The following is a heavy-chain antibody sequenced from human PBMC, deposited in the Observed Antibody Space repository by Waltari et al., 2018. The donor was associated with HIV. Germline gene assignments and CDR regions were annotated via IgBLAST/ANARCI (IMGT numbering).Heavy chain of an antibody. Sequence: QVQVVHSGAEMAKPGSSVKVSCRTSGGIFHSSAISWVRQAPGQGLEWRGASTPSFGTSNYAQKLQGRLTSTADESPSTADMELKRLRSEDTAVYYCATGTRSGLYVSPQFGPDVWGQGTLVTVSS. CDR3: ATGTRSGLYVSPQFGPDV. CDR1: GGIFHSSA. J-gene: IGHJ4*02. CDR2: STPSFGTS. D-gene: IGHD3-3*01. V-gene: IGHV1-69*12.